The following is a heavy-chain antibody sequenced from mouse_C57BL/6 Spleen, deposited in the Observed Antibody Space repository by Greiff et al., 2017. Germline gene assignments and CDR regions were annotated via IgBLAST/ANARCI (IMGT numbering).Heavy chain of an antibody. CDR2: IYPGSGNT. CDR3: ASHDGYDVSYFDY. D-gene: IGHD2-2*01. Sequence: QVHVKQSGAELVRPGASVKLSCKASGYTFTDYYINWVKQRPGQGLEWIARIYPGSGNTYYNEKFKGKATLTAEKSSSTAYMQLSSLTSEDSAVYFCASHDGYDVSYFDYWGQGTTLTVSS. V-gene: IGHV1-76*01. CDR1: GYTFTDYY. J-gene: IGHJ2*01.